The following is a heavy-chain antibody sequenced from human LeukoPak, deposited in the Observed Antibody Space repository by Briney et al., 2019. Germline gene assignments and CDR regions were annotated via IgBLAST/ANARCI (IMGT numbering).Heavy chain of an antibody. V-gene: IGHV5-51*01. Sequence: GESLKISCKASDYSSTNYLIAWVRQMPGKGLELMGIIYPGDSDTRYSPSFQGQVAISADKSISTAYLQWSSLKASDTAMYYCARPGVVGATSAFDIWGQGTMVTVSS. J-gene: IGHJ3*02. CDR3: ARPGVVGATSAFDI. CDR2: IYPGDSDT. CDR1: DYSSTNYL. D-gene: IGHD1-26*01.